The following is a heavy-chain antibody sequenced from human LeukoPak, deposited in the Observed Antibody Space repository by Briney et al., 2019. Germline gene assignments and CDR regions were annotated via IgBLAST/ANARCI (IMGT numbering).Heavy chain of an antibody. CDR3: AKQLGYCSDGSCYFPY. V-gene: IGHV3-23*01. J-gene: IGHJ4*02. Sequence: GGSLRLSCGASGFTFSSYAMSWVRQAPGKGLEWVSAISNNGGYTYYADSVQGRFTISRDNSKSTLCLQMNSLRAEDTAVYYCAKQLGYCSDGSCYFPYWGQGTLVTVSS. D-gene: IGHD2-15*01. CDR2: ISNNGGYT. CDR1: GFTFSSYA.